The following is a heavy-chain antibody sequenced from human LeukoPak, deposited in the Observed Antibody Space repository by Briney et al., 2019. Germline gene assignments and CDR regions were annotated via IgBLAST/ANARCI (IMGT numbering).Heavy chain of an antibody. J-gene: IGHJ6*03. D-gene: IGHD5-18*01. V-gene: IGHV1-2*02. CDR1: GYTFTGYY. CDR2: INPNSGGT. CDR3: ARESSIQLWLRHYYYMDV. Sequence: GASVKVSCKASGYTFTGYYMHWVRQAPGQGLEWMGWINPNSGGTNYAQKFQGRVTMTRDTSISTAYMELSRLRSDDTAVYYCARESSIQLWLRHYYYMDVWGKGTTVTVSS.